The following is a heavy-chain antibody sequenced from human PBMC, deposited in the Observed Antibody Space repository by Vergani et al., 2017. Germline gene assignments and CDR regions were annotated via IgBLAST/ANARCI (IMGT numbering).Heavy chain of an antibody. CDR2: IHHSGDT. Sequence: QVQLVESGGGLVKPGGSLRLSCAASGFTFSDYYMSWIRQAPGKGLEWIGCIHHSGDTHYNSSLKSRVSISIVSSSKFSLSLTSVTAADTAIYYCARHRGSGGFFPSSYFYGMDVWGHGTTVTVSS. D-gene: IGHD3-10*01. CDR1: GFTFSDYY. J-gene: IGHJ6*02. CDR3: ARHRGSGGFFPSSYFYGMDV. V-gene: IGHV3-11*01.